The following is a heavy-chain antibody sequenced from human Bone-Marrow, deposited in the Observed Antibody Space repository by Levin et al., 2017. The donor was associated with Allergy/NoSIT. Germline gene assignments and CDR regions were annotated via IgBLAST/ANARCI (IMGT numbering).Heavy chain of an antibody. D-gene: IGHD3-16*02. CDR2: ISSSSSYI. J-gene: IGHJ4*02. V-gene: IGHV3-21*01. CDR1: GFTFSSYS. Sequence: LSLTCAASGFTFSSYSMNWVRQAPGKGLEWVSSISSSSSYIYYADSVKGRFTISRDNAKNSLYLQMNSLRAEDTAVYYCARDPDDYVWGSYRSGGDYWGQGTLVTVSS. CDR3: ARDPDDYVWGSYRSGGDY.